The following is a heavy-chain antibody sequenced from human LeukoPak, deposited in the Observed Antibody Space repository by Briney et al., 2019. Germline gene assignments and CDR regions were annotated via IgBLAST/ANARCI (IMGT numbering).Heavy chain of an antibody. Sequence: TSSETLSLTCTVSGGSISSSSYYWGWIRQPPGKGLEWIGSIYYSGSTYYNPSLKSRVTISVDTSKNQFSLKLSSVTAADTAVYYCARVGDSIAVAGGVFGFDYWGQGTLVTVSS. CDR3: ARVGDSIAVAGGVFGFDY. CDR1: GGSISSSSYY. J-gene: IGHJ4*02. CDR2: IYYSGST. V-gene: IGHV4-39*07. D-gene: IGHD6-19*01.